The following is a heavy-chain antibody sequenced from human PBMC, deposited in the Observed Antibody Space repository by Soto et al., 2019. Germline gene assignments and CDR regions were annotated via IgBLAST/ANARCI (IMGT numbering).Heavy chain of an antibody. V-gene: IGHV3-23*01. J-gene: IGHJ4*02. CDR3: ARTSSGYYYPFDN. Sequence: PVGSVRLSCAASGFTFSNYALSWVRQAPGKGLEWVSAISGTGVSTFYADSVKGRFTISRDNSKNTLYVQMNSLRAEDTAVYYCARTSSGYYYPFDNWGQGTLVTVSS. CDR1: GFTFSNYA. CDR2: ISGTGVST. D-gene: IGHD3-22*01.